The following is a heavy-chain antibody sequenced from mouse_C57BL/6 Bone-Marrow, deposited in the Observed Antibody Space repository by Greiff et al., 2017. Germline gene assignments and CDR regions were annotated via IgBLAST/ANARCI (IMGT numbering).Heavy chain of an antibody. V-gene: IGHV1-15*01. D-gene: IGHD2-3*01. CDR3: TREYYDGY. CDR2: IDPETGGT. CDR1: GYTFTDYE. J-gene: IGHJ2*01. Sequence: VQLQQPGAELVRPGASVTLSCKASGYTFTDYEMHWVKQTPVHGLEWIGAIDPETGGTAYNQKFKGKAILTADKSSSTAYMQLRSLTSEDSAVYYCTREYYDGYWGQGTTLTVSS.